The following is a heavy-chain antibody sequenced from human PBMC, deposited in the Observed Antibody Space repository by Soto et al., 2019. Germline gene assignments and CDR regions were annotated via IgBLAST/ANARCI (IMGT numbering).Heavy chain of an antibody. CDR2: ISYDGSNK. V-gene: IGHV3-30*18. CDR1: GFTFSSYG. D-gene: IGHD2-21*02. Sequence: QVQLVESGGGVVQPGRSLRLSCAASGFTFSSYGMHWVRQAPGKGLEWVAVISYDGSNKYYADSVKGRFTISRDNSKKTLYLQMNSLRAEDTAVYYCAQAEVTVVTPYYFDYWGQGTLVTVSS. CDR3: AQAEVTVVTPYYFDY. J-gene: IGHJ4*02.